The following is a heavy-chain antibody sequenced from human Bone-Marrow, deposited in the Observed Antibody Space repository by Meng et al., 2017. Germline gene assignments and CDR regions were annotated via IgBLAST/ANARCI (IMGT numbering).Heavy chain of an antibody. CDR2: IYSGGST. V-gene: IGHV3-53*01. D-gene: IGHD3-3*01. CDR3: ARGDEYYDFWSGYYFYYGMDV. CDR1: GFTVSSNY. Sequence: GGSLRLSCAASGFTVSSNYMSWVRQAPGKGLEWVSVIYSGGSTYYADSVKGRFTISRDNAKNTLYLQMNSLRAEDTAVYYCARGDEYYDFWSGYYFYYGMDVWGQGTTVTGSS. J-gene: IGHJ6*01.